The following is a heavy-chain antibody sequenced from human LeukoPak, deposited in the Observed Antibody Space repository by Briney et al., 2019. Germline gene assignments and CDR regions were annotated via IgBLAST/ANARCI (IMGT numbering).Heavy chain of an antibody. CDR3: ARDYASDY. CDR1: GLTVGRYE. D-gene: IGHD3-10*01. CDR2: FCSSCDTI. V-gene: IGHV3-48*03. Sequence: QAGGSLRLSCAASGLTVGRYEMNWVRQAAGKGLECIYSFCSSCDTIYCADYVKRRFPISRQNPKHSLYLQMSSLRAEHTAVYYCARDYASDYWGQGTLVSVS. J-gene: IGHJ4*02.